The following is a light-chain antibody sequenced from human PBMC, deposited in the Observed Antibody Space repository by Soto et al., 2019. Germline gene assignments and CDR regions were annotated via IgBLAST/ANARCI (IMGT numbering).Light chain of an antibody. V-gene: IGKV3-15*01. CDR2: DAS. Sequence: EILMTQSPATLSVSPGERATLSCRASLSVSSNVAWYQQKVGQPPRLLIYDASSRATGIPARFSGSGSETEFTLIISRLQSEDFAVYYCQQYNDWPRTFGQGTKVDIK. CDR1: LSVSSN. J-gene: IGKJ1*01. CDR3: QQYNDWPRT.